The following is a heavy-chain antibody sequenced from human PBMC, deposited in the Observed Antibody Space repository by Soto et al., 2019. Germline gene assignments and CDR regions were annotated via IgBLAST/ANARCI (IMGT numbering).Heavy chain of an antibody. CDR2: IYHSGTT. J-gene: IGHJ4*02. V-gene: IGHV4-4*02. D-gene: IGHD4-17*01. CDR3: AREPNYGGNAGYFDY. Sequence: QVQLQESGPGLVKPSGTLSLTCSVSGDSISSGNWWTWVRQPPGKGLEWIGEIYHSGTTNYSPSLKSRRTXSLXXSXYQVSLKLTSVTAADTAVYYCAREPNYGGNAGYFDYWGQGTLVTVSP. CDR1: GDSISSGNW.